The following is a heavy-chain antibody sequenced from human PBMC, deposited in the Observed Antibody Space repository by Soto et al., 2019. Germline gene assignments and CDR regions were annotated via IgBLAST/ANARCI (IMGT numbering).Heavy chain of an antibody. D-gene: IGHD3-16*02. V-gene: IGHV3-9*01. CDR1: GFTFDDYA. J-gene: IGHJ3*02. Sequence: PVGSLRLSCAASGFTFDDYAMHWVRQAPGKGLEWVSGISWNSGSIGYADSVKGRFTISRDNAKNSLYLQMNSLRAEDTALYYCAKGLGELSLLGGLDIWGQGTMVTVSS. CDR2: ISWNSGSI. CDR3: AKGLGELSLLGGLDI.